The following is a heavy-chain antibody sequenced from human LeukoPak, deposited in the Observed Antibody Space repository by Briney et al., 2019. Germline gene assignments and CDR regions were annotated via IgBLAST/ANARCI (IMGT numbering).Heavy chain of an antibody. V-gene: IGHV3-9*01. CDR2: ISWNSGSI. Sequence: GRSLRLSCAASGFTFDDYAMHWVRRAPGKGLEWVSGISWNSGSIGYADSVKGRFTISRDNAKNSLYLQMNSLRAEDTALYYCAKGSGYDSSGYHDYWGQGTLVAVSS. CDR1: GFTFDDYA. CDR3: AKGSGYDSSGYHDY. J-gene: IGHJ4*02. D-gene: IGHD3-22*01.